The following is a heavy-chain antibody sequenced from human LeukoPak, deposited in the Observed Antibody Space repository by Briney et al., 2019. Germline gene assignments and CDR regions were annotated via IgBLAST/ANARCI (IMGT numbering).Heavy chain of an antibody. J-gene: IGHJ5*02. CDR3: ARVPGGYSFEP. Sequence: SETLSLTCTVSGGSISSYYWSWIRQPPGKGLEWIGYIYYSGSTNYNPSLKSRVTMSVDTSKNQFSLNLSSVTAADTAVYYCARVPGGYSFEPWGQGTLVTVSS. CDR1: GGSISSYY. CDR2: IYYSGST. V-gene: IGHV4-59*01. D-gene: IGHD4-23*01.